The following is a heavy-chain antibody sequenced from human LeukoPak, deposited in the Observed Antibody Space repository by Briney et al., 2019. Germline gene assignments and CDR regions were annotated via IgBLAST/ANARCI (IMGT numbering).Heavy chain of an antibody. CDR2: INHSGST. CDR1: GGSFSGYY. V-gene: IGHV4-34*01. CDR3: ALEYYYYMDV. Sequence: SETLSLTCAVYGGSFSGYYWSWIRQPPGKGLEWIGEINHSGSTNYNPSLKSRVTISVDTSKNQFSLKLSSVTAADTAVYYCALEYYYYMDVWGKGTTVTVSS. J-gene: IGHJ6*03.